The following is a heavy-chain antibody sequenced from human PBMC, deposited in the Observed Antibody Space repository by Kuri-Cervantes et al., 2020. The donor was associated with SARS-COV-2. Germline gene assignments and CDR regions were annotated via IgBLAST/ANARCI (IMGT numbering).Heavy chain of an antibody. Sequence: GESLKISCAASRFTFSSYWMSWVRQAPGKGLEWVANIKQDGSEKYYVDSVKGRFTISRGNAKNSLYLQMNSLRAEDTAVYYCARDLYCSGGSCYSLGFDYWGQGTLVTVSS. CDR3: ARDLYCSGGSCYSLGFDY. D-gene: IGHD2-15*01. CDR2: IKQDGSEK. V-gene: IGHV3-7*01. CDR1: RFTFSSYW. J-gene: IGHJ4*02.